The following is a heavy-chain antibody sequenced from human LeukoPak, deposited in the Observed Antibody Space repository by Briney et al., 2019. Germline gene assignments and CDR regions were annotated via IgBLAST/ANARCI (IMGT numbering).Heavy chain of an antibody. J-gene: IGHJ4*02. CDR3: AREGSSGSFPD. D-gene: IGHD3-10*01. Sequence: SETLSLTCTVSGGSIRSSYYYWGWIRQPPGKGLEWIGSIYDSGSTYYNPSLKSRVTISVDTSKNQFSLKLSSVTAADTAVYYCAREGSSGSFPDWGQGTLVTVSS. CDR1: GGSIRSSYYY. CDR2: IYDSGST. V-gene: IGHV4-39*07.